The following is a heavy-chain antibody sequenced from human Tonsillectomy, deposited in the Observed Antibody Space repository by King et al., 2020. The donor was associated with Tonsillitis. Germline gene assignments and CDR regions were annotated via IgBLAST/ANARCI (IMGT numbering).Heavy chain of an antibody. CDR1: GFTVSSNY. CDR3: ARGGYYDGMDV. J-gene: IGHJ6*02. Sequence: VQLVESGGGLVQPGGSLRLSCAASGFTVSSNYMSWVRQAPGKGLEWVSVFYGGGSTYYADSVKGRFTISRDNSKNTLYLQMKSLRAEDTAVYYCARGGYYDGMDVWGQGTTVTVSS. D-gene: IGHD2-15*01. CDR2: FYGGGST. V-gene: IGHV3-66*01.